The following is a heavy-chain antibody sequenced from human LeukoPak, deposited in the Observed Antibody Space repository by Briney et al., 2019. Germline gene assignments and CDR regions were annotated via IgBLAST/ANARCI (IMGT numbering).Heavy chain of an antibody. J-gene: IGHJ4*02. CDR2: ISHSGST. CDR1: GGSFSGYY. D-gene: IGHD6-13*01. V-gene: IGHV4-34*01. CDR3: ARCQAAAGIDY. Sequence: PSETLSLTCAVYGGSFSGYYWSWIRQPPGKGLEWIGEISHSGSTNYNPSLKSRVTISVDTSKNQFSLKLSSVTAADTAVYYCARCQAAAGIDYWGQGTLVTVSS.